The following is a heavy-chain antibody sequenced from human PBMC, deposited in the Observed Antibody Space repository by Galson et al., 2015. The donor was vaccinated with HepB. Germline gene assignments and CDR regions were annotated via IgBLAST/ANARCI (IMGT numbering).Heavy chain of an antibody. CDR1: GFTFSSYS. V-gene: IGHV3-48*02. Sequence: SLRLSCAASGFTFSSYSMNWVRQAPGKGLEWVPYISSSSSTIYYADSVKGRFTISRDNAKNSLYLQMNSLRDEDTAVYYCARDTYCGGDCYAYYFDYWGQGTLVTVSS. J-gene: IGHJ4*02. CDR2: ISSSSSTI. D-gene: IGHD2-21*01. CDR3: ARDTYCGGDCYAYYFDY.